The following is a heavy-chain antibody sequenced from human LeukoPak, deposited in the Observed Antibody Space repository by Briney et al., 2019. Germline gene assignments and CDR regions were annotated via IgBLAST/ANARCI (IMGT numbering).Heavy chain of an antibody. CDR1: GYSFTSYW. J-gene: IGHJ4*02. CDR3: ARHVSSIAARSLLDY. CDR2: IDPSDSYT. V-gene: IGHV5-10-1*01. Sequence: GESLKISCKGSGYSFTSYWISWVRQMPGKGLEWMGRIDPSDSYTNYSPSFQGHVTISADKSISTAYLQWSSLKASDTAMYYCARHVSSIAARSLLDYWGQGTLVTVSS. D-gene: IGHD6-6*01.